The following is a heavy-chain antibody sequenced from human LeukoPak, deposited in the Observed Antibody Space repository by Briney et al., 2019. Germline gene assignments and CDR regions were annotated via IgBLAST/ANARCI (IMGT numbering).Heavy chain of an antibody. J-gene: IGHJ4*02. CDR2: IIPIFGTA. Sequence: VKVSCKASGGTFSIYAISWVRQAPGQGLEWMGGIIPIFGTANYAQKFQGRVTITADESTSTAYMELSSLRSEDTAVYYCARDKYYYDSSGYSFDYWGQGTLVTVSS. V-gene: IGHV1-69*01. CDR1: GGTFSIYA. CDR3: ARDKYYYDSSGYSFDY. D-gene: IGHD3-22*01.